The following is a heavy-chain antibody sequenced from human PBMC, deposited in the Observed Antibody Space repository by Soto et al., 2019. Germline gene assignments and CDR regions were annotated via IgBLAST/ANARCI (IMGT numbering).Heavy chain of an antibody. D-gene: IGHD3-22*01. CDR2: ISGRGGST. CDR3: AKATMALGVIRLDS. Sequence: PGGSLRLSCAASGFTFSNYAMNWVRQAPGKGLEWVSTISGRGGSTYYADSEKGRFTISRDNTKNILYLQMNSLRAEDTAVYYCAKATMALGVIRLDSWGQGTLVTVSS. J-gene: IGHJ4*02. CDR1: GFTFSNYA. V-gene: IGHV3-23*01.